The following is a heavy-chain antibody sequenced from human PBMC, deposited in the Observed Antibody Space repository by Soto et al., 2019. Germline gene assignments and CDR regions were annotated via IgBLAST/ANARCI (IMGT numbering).Heavy chain of an antibody. V-gene: IGHV4-59*01. CDR1: GGSISSYY. CDR2: IYYSGST. J-gene: IGHJ4*02. D-gene: IGHD5-12*01. CDR3: ARAIKDCCGYDSPYLFFDY. Sequence: QVQLQESGPGLVKPSETLSLTCTVSGGSISSYYWCWIRQPPGKGLEWIGYIYYSGSTNYNPSLKSRVTISVDASKNQCSLKLSSVTAADTAVYYCARAIKDCCGYDSPYLFFDYWGQRTLVAVSS.